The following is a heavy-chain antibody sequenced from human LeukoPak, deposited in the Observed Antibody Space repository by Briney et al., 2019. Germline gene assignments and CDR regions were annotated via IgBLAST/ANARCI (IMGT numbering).Heavy chain of an antibody. D-gene: IGHD6-13*01. CDR1: RFSFNIYA. CDR3: TREGILAGVDY. Sequence: GGSLRLSCAASRFSFNIYAMSWVRQAPGKGLEWVSAISNSGDGTYYAASVKGRFTISRDNSRNTLYLQMNSLRAEDTAVYYCTREGILAGVDYWGQGTLVTVSS. J-gene: IGHJ4*02. V-gene: IGHV3-23*01. CDR2: ISNSGDGT.